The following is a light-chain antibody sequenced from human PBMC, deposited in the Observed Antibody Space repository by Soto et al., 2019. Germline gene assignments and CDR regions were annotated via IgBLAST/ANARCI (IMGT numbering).Light chain of an antibody. J-gene: IGKJ5*01. V-gene: IGKV3-11*01. CDR2: DAS. CDR1: QSVSSY. Sequence: EIVLTQSTATLSLSPGERATLSCRASQSVSSYLAWYQQNPGQAPRLLIYDASNRATGIPARFSGSGSGTDFTLTISSLEPEDFAVYCCQQRSNWITFGQGTRLEI. CDR3: QQRSNWIT.